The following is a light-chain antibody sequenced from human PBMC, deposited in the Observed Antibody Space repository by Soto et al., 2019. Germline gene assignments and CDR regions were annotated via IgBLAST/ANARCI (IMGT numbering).Light chain of an antibody. Sequence: EIVLTQSPGTLSLSPGERATLPCRASQSVGSNLAWYQQKPGQAPRLLIYGASTRATGVPDRVTGSGSGREFTLTITSLQSEDSAVYFCQQYKNWPPITFGQGTRLEIK. V-gene: IGKV3-15*01. CDR1: QSVGSN. CDR2: GAS. CDR3: QQYKNWPPIT. J-gene: IGKJ5*01.